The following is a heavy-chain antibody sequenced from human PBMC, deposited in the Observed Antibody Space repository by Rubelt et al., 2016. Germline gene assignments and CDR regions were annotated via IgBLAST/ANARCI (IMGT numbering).Heavy chain of an antibody. D-gene: IGHD5-18*01. J-gene: IGHJ4*02. V-gene: IGHV4-34*01. CDR3: ARGGKYSYDSWFDY. CDR1: GESFSGYF. Sequence: QVQLQQWGAGLLKPSETLSLTCAVSGESFSGYFWNWIRQPPGKGLEWIGEVDHSGNSNCNPALKSRVTMSVDTTRTQFSLRLTSATAADTAVYFCARGGKYSYDSWFDYWGQGTLVTVSS. CDR2: VDHSGNS.